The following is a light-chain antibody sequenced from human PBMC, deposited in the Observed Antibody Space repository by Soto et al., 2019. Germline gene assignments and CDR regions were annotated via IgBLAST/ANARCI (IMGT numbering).Light chain of an antibody. CDR3: LQDYDYPRT. Sequence: GDRVTITCRASQSMSGWLAWYQQKPGKAPKLLIYDASNLESGVPSRFGGSGSGTEFTLTISSLQPDDFATYYCLQDYDYPRTFGQGTKVDIK. J-gene: IGKJ1*01. V-gene: IGKV1-5*01. CDR2: DAS. CDR1: QSMSGW.